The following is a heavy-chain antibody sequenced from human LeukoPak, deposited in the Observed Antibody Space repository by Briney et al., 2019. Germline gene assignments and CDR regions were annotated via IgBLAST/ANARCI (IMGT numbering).Heavy chain of an antibody. J-gene: IGHJ4*02. V-gene: IGHV3-48*04. D-gene: IGHD4-17*01. CDR1: GFTFSIHN. CDR2: INTCGDAT. CDR3: ARGAGRYGDYRDY. Sequence: GGSLRLSCAASGFTFSIHNMDWVRQAPGKGLEWISYINTCGDATHYAVSVKGRFTISGDDAKNSLYMKINSLTAEDTAVYYCARGAGRYGDYRDYWGQGTLVTVSS.